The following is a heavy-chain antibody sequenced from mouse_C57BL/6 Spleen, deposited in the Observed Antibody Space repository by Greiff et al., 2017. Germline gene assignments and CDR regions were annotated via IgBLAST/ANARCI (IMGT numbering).Heavy chain of an antibody. Sequence: EVMLVESGEGLVKPGGSLKLSCAASGFTFSSYAMSWVRQTPEKRLEWVAYISSGGDYIYYADTVKGRFTLSRDNARNTLYLQMSSLKSEDTAMYYCTRMVNGKVYFDYWGQGTTLTVSS. V-gene: IGHV5-9-1*02. CDR3: TRMVNGKVYFDY. D-gene: IGHD2-1*01. CDR2: ISSGGDYI. CDR1: GFTFSSYA. J-gene: IGHJ2*01.